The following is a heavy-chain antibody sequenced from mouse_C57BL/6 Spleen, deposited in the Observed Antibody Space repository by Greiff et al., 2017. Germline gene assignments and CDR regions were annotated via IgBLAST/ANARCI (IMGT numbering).Heavy chain of an antibody. D-gene: IGHD2-13*01. CDR2: IWSGGST. V-gene: IGHV2-2*01. Sequence: VQLQASGPGLVQPSQSLYITCPVSGFSLTSYGVHWVRQSPGKGLEWLGVIWSGGSTDYTAAFISRLSISKDNSKRQVFFKMNSLQAYDTAIYYWARQGENMDYWGQGTSVTVSS. CDR3: ARQGENMDY. J-gene: IGHJ4*01. CDR1: GFSLTSYG.